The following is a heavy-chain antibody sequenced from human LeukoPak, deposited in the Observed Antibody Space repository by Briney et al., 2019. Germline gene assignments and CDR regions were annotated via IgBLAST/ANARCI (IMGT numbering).Heavy chain of an antibody. D-gene: IGHD3-9*01. CDR3: ARDRNDDILTDYYYDAFAF. CDR1: GGSISSSNFY. J-gene: IGHJ3*01. V-gene: IGHV4-39*07. CDR2: IYYSGST. Sequence: SETLSLTCTVSGGSISSSNFYWGWIRQPPGKGLEWIGSIYYSGSTYYNPPLKSRVSISVDTSKNQFSLKLSSVTAADTAVYYCARDRNDDILTDYYYDAFAFWGQGTMVTVSS.